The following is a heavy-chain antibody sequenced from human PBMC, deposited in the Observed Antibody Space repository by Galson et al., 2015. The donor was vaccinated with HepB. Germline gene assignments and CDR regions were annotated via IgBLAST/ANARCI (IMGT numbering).Heavy chain of an antibody. V-gene: IGHV1-3*01. CDR3: ARDLSEVGRFDY. Sequence: SVKVSCKASGYTFTSYAMHWVRQAPGQRLEWMGWINAGNGNTKYSQKFQGRVTITRDTSASTAYMELSSLRSEDTAVYYCARDLSEVGRFDYWGQGTLVTVSS. CDR1: GYTFTSYA. D-gene: IGHD2/OR15-2a*01. J-gene: IGHJ4*02. CDR2: INAGNGNT.